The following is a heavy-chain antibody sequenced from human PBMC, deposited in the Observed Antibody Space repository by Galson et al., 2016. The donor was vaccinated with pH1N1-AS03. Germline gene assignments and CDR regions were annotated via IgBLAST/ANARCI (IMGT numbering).Heavy chain of an antibody. V-gene: IGHV2-5*02. J-gene: IGHJ3*01. Sequence: PALVKPTQTLTLTCTYSGFSLTSAKMGVGWIRQPPGKALEYLALISWDDSKLYSPPLRSRLTITKDTSRNQVVLSMTTMQPVDTGTYYVGNSVEGVWGQGIKVTVSS. CDR3: GNSVEGV. CDR2: ISWDDSK. CDR1: GFSLTSAKMG.